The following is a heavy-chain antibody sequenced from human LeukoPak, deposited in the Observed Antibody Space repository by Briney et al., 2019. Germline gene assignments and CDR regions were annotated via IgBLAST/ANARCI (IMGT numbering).Heavy chain of an antibody. CDR1: GESFSDYS. J-gene: IGHJ6*03. CDR2: INHSGST. V-gene: IGHV4-34*01. D-gene: IGHD3-16*01. Sequence: SETLSLTCAVYGESFSDYSWTWIRQPPGGGLEWIGQINHSGSTVYNPSLKNRVTISVETPKNQFSLDLSSVTAADTAVYYCARVQGGLNYYYMDVWGKGTTVTVSS. CDR3: ARVQGGLNYYYMDV.